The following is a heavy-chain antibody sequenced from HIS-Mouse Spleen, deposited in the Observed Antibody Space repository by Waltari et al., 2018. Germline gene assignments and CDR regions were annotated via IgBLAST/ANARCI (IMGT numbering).Heavy chain of an antibody. CDR1: GYTFTSYD. J-gene: IGHJ4*02. D-gene: IGHD4-4*01. V-gene: IGHV1-8*01. CDR2: MNPNSGNT. CDR3: ARGHDYSNYFDY. Sequence: QVQLVQSGAEVQKPGASVKVSCKASGYTFTSYDIHWVRQATGQGLEWMGWMNPNSGNTGYAQKFQGRVTMTRNTSISTAYMELSSLRSEDTAVYYCARGHDYSNYFDYWGQGTLVTVSS.